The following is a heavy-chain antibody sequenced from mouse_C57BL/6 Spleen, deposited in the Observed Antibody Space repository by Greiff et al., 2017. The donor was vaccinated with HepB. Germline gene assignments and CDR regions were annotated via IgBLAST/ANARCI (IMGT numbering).Heavy chain of an antibody. V-gene: IGHV1-22*01. CDR1: GYTFTDYN. CDR3: AREETTVVAFDY. J-gene: IGHJ2*01. CDR2: INPNNGGT. D-gene: IGHD1-1*01. Sequence: VQLQQSGPELVKPGASVKMSCKASGYTFTDYNMHWVKQSHGKSLEWIGYINPNNGGTSYNQKFKGKATLTVNKSSSTAYMELRSLTSEDSAVYYCAREETTVVAFDYWGQGTTLTVSS.